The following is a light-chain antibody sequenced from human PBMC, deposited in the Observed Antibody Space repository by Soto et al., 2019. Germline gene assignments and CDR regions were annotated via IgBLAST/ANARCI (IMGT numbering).Light chain of an antibody. J-gene: IGKJ5*01. CDR2: AAS. CDR1: QGIRND. Sequence: DIQMTQSPSSLSASVGDRVTITCRASQGIRNDLDWFQQKPGKAPKLLISAASSLQSGVPSRFSGSGSGTDFTLTISSLQPEDFATYYCQQSYSTPPITFGQGTRLEIK. CDR3: QQSYSTPPIT. V-gene: IGKV1-39*01.